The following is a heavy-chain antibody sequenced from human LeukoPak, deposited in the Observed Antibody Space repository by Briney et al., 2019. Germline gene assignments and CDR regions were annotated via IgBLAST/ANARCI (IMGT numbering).Heavy chain of an antibody. D-gene: IGHD6-6*01. J-gene: IGHJ5*02. Sequence: ASVKVSCKASGYTFTSYDINWVRQATGQGLEWMGWTNPNSGNTGYAQKFQGRVTMTRNTSISTAYMELSSLRSEDTAVYYCARGPLYSTSLIGDWFDHWGQGTLVTVSS. CDR3: ARGPLYSTSLIGDWFDH. CDR2: TNPNSGNT. V-gene: IGHV1-8*01. CDR1: GYTFTSYD.